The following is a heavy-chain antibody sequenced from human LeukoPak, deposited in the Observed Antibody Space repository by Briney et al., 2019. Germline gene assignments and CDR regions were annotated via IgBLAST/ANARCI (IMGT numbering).Heavy chain of an antibody. CDR2: INPNSGGT. CDR1: GYTFTGYY. CDR3: AREYTDIVATIILHDFDY. J-gene: IGHJ4*02. D-gene: IGHD5-12*01. Sequence: ASVKVSCKASGYTFTGYYMHWVRQAPGQGLEWMGWINPNSGGTNYAQKFRGRVTMTRDTSISTAYMELSRLRSDDTAVYYCAREYTDIVATIILHDFDYWGQGTLVTVSS. V-gene: IGHV1-2*02.